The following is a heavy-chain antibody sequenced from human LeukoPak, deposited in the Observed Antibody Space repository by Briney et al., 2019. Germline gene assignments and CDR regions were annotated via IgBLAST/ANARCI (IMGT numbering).Heavy chain of an antibody. CDR2: ISAYNGNT. CDR1: GYTFTSYG. Sequence: ASVKVSCTASGYTFTSYGISWVRQAPGQGLEWMGWISAYNGNTNYAQKLQGRVTMTTDTSTSTAYMELRSLRSDDTAVYYCAGPSSGWGGGYFDYWGQGTLVTVSS. V-gene: IGHV1-18*04. CDR3: AGPSSGWGGGYFDY. J-gene: IGHJ4*02. D-gene: IGHD6-19*01.